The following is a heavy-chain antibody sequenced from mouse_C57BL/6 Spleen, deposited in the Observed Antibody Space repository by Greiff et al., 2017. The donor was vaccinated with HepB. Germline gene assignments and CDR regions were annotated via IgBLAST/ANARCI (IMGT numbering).Heavy chain of an antibody. CDR3: ARRVYYYGSSYSPFDY. V-gene: IGHV1-19*01. J-gene: IGHJ2*01. CDR1: GYTFTDYY. Sequence: VQLQQSGPVLVKPGASVKMSCKASGYTFTDYYMNWVKQSHGKSLEWIGVINPYNGGTSYNQKFKGKATLTVDKSSSTAYMELNSLTSEDSAVYYCARRVYYYGSSYSPFDYWGQGTTLTVSS. D-gene: IGHD1-1*01. CDR2: INPYNGGT.